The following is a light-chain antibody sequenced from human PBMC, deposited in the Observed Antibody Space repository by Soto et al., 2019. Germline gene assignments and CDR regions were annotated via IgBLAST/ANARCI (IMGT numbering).Light chain of an antibody. CDR2: GNS. CDR1: SSNIGAGYD. V-gene: IGLV1-40*01. Sequence: QSVLTQPPSVSGAPGQRVTISCTGSSSNIGAGYDVHWYQQLPGTAPKLLIYGNSNRPSRVPDRFSGSKSGTSASLAITGLQAEEDADYYCLSYDSSLSASVFGGGTTLTVL. CDR3: LSYDSSLSASV. J-gene: IGLJ2*01.